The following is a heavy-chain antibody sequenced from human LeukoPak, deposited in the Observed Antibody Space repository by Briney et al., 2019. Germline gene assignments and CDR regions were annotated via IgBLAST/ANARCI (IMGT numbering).Heavy chain of an antibody. CDR2: IFYSGTT. CDR1: GDSISSSSYY. D-gene: IGHD6-13*01. Sequence: PSETLPLTCTVSGDSISSSSYYWGWLRQPPGKGLEWIGSIFYSGTTSYNPSLKSRVTISVDTSKNQLSLKLSSVTAADTAVFYCATYSSSWYFFDYWGQGTLVTVSS. CDR3: ATYSSSWYFFDY. J-gene: IGHJ4*02. V-gene: IGHV4-39*01.